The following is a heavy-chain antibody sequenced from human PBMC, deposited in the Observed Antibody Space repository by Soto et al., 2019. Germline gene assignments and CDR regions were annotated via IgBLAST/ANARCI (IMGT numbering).Heavy chain of an antibody. J-gene: IGHJ6*02. V-gene: IGHV3-13*01. CDR1: GFTFSSYD. CDR2: IGTAGDT. D-gene: IGHD2-15*01. Sequence: GGSLRLSCAASGFTFSSYDMHWVRQATGKGLEWVSAIGTAGDTYYPGSVKGRFTISRENAKNSLYLQMNSLRAGDTAVYYCARAVGYCSGGSCFRGDGMDVWGQGTTVTVSS. CDR3: ARAVGYCSGGSCFRGDGMDV.